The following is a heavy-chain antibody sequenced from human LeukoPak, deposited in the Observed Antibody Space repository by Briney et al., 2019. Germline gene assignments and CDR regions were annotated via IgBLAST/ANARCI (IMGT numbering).Heavy chain of an antibody. CDR3: ASEAHDHGGNSLDY. J-gene: IGHJ4*02. V-gene: IGHV7-4-1*02. CDR1: GYTFTSYA. CDR2: INTNTGNP. Sequence: ASVKVSCKASGYTFTSYAMNWVRQAPGQGLEWMGWINTNTGNPTYAQGFTGRFVFSLDTSVSTAYLQISSLKAEDTAVYYCASEAHDHGGNSLDYWGQGTLVTVSS. D-gene: IGHD4-23*01.